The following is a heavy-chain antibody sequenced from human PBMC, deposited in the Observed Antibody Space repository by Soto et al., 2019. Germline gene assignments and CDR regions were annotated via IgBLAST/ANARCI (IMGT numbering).Heavy chain of an antibody. CDR3: ARGKSVGSPFDY. J-gene: IGHJ4*02. Sequence: ASVKVSCKVSGYTLTELSMHWVRQAPGKGLEWMGGFDPEDGETIYAQKFQGRVTITADKSTSTAYMELSSLRSEDTAVYYCARGKSVGSPFDYWGQGTLVTVSS. D-gene: IGHD3-10*01. CDR1: GYTLTELS. CDR2: FDPEDGET. V-gene: IGHV1-24*01.